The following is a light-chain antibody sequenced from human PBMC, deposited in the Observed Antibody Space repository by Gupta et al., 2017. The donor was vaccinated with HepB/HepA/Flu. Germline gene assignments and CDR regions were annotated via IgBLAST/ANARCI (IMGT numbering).Light chain of an antibody. CDR1: SSNIGRNY. Sequence: QSVLTQPPPVSAAPGQRVTLSCSGSSSNIGRNYMSWYQHLPGTAPKLLIYDNNKRPSGIPDRFSGSKSDTSATLDITGLQTGDEAHYHCATWDSSLSAVVFGGGTKLSVL. V-gene: IGLV1-51*01. CDR3: ATWDSSLSAVV. CDR2: DNN. J-gene: IGLJ2*01.